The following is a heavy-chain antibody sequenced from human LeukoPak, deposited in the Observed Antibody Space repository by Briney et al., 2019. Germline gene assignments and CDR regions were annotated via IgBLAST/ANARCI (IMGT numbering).Heavy chain of an antibody. V-gene: IGHV4-34*01. Sequence: SETPSLICAVYGGSFSGYYWCWIRQPPGKGLQWSGEINHSGSTKCNPSLNSRVTISVDPSKNQFALMLSAVTAADTAVYYCERVLYYEGSGCLGPFDDWGQGTLVTVSS. CDR1: GGSFSGYY. CDR2: INHSGST. D-gene: IGHD3-10*01. CDR3: ERVLYYEGSGCLGPFDD. J-gene: IGHJ4*02.